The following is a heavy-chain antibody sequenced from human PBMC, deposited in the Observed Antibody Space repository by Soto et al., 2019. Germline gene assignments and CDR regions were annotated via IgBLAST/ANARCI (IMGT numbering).Heavy chain of an antibody. CDR3: ARELNTDSSAYYSFAY. CDR2: FSTNNADT. D-gene: IGHD3-22*01. V-gene: IGHV1-18*01. Sequence: QVQLVQSGPEVKMPGASVKVSCKTSGYHFTAYGLAWLRQAPGQRPEWMGWFSTNNADTNYAQKFQGRVTMTTDKSTTTTYMELRSLRSDDTAVYYCARELNTDSSAYYSFAYWGQGTLVTVSS. CDR1: GYHFTAYG. J-gene: IGHJ4*02.